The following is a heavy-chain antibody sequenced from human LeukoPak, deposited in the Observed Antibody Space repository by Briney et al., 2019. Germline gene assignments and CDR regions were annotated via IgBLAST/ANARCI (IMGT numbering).Heavy chain of an antibody. V-gene: IGHV3-23*01. J-gene: IGHJ5*02. CDR2: ISGSGGST. Sequence: GASLRLSCAASGLTFSSYAMSWVRQAPGKGLEWVSAISGSGGSTYYADSVKGRFTISRDNSKNTLYLQMNSLRAEDTAVYYCAKDTRGSYSWFDPWGQGTLVTVSS. CDR1: GLTFSSYA. D-gene: IGHD1-26*01. CDR3: AKDTRGSYSWFDP.